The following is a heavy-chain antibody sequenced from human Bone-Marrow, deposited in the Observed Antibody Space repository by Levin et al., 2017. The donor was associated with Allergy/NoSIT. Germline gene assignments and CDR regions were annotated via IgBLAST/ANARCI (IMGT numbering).Heavy chain of an antibody. J-gene: IGHJ4*02. V-gene: IGHV1-2*06. CDR3: ARVGSSWAIDY. CDR2: INPNSGGT. CDR1: GYTFTGYY. D-gene: IGHD6-13*01. Sequence: SGGSLRLSCKASGYTFTGYYMHWVRQAPGQGLEWVGRINPNSGGTNYAQKFQGRVTMTRDTSISTAYMELSRLRSDDTAVYYCARVGSSWAIDYWGQGTLVTVSS.